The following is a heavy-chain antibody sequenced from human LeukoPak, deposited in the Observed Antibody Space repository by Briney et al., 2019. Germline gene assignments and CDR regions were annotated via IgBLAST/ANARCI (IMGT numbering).Heavy chain of an antibody. CDR2: IYYSGST. CDR3: ARAPRQLPVDY. J-gene: IGHJ4*02. V-gene: IGHV4-39*01. Sequence: PSETLSLTCTVSGGSISSSRYYWGWIRQPPGKGLEWIGSIYYSGSTYYNPSLKSRVTISVDTSKNQFSLKLSSVTAADTAVYYCARAPRQLPVDYWGQGTLVTVSS. D-gene: IGHD2-2*01. CDR1: GGSISSSRYY.